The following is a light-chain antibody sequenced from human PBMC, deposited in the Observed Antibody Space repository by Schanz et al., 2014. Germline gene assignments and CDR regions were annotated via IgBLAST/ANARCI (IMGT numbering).Light chain of an antibody. CDR2: GAS. CDR3: QQYDSSPVT. Sequence: EIVLTQSPATLSLSPGERATLSCRASQSVRSFLAWYQQKPGQAPRLLIYGASSRATGIPDRFSGSGSGTDFTLTISRLEPEDFAVYYCQQYDSSPVTFGQGTKVEIK. J-gene: IGKJ1*01. V-gene: IGKV3-20*01. CDR1: QSVRSF.